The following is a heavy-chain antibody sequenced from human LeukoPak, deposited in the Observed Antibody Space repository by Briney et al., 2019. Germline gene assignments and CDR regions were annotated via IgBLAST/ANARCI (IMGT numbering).Heavy chain of an antibody. Sequence: GGSLRPSCAASGSTFSNYWMHWVRQAPGRGLEYVANIKQGGSEKLYVDSVGGRFTISRDDAKNSLSLQMNSLRAEDTAVYYCAKGSGWLIDHWGQGTVVTVSS. V-gene: IGHV3-7*01. J-gene: IGHJ4*02. D-gene: IGHD6-19*01. CDR2: IKQGGSEK. CDR1: GSTFSNYW. CDR3: AKGSGWLIDH.